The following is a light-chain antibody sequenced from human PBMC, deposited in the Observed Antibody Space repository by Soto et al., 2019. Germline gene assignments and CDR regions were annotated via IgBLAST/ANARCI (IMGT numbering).Light chain of an antibody. Sequence: DIRVTQSASSLSASLGDRVNITWWASQSISTWLAWYQQQPGRSPRLLIYDASTLQSGVPSTFSGSGYGTEFNLTISSLQTDDFSSYYCQHYFRYPWTFGQGTKVDIK. CDR1: QSISTW. CDR3: QHYFRYPWT. J-gene: IGKJ1*01. CDR2: DAS. V-gene: IGKV1-5*01.